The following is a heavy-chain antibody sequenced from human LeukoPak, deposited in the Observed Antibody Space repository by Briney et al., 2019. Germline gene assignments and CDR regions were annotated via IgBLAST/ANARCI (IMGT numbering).Heavy chain of an antibody. J-gene: IGHJ4*02. CDR2: ISGSDTST. Sequence: GGSLRLSCAASGFTFNNYAMSWVRQAPGKGLEWVSVISGSDTSTYYADSVKGRFTISRDDSKNTLYLQMNSLRAEDTAMYYCARGRYSGTTYYFDYWGQGTLVTVSS. D-gene: IGHD5-12*01. V-gene: IGHV3-23*01. CDR1: GFTFNNYA. CDR3: ARGRYSGTTYYFDY.